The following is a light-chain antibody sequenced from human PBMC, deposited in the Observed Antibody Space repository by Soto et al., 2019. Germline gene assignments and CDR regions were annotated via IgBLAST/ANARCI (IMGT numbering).Light chain of an antibody. CDR2: GAS. CDR1: QSVGSN. CDR3: QQYNNWPTWT. Sequence: EIVMTQSPATLSVSPGERVTLSCRARQSVGSNLAWYQQKPGQAPRLLIYGASTRDTGIPARFSGSGSETEFTLTISSLQAEDSAVYSCQQYNNWPTWTFGQGTKVDI. V-gene: IGKV3-15*01. J-gene: IGKJ1*01.